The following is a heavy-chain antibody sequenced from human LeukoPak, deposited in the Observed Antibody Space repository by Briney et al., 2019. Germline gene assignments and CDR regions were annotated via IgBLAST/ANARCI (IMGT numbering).Heavy chain of an antibody. D-gene: IGHD6-19*01. CDR2: ISAYNGDT. CDR1: GYIFTSYG. Sequence: ASVKVSCKASGYIFTSYGFSWVRQAPGEGLERMGWISAYNGDTNYAQKFQGRVTMTRDTSISTAYMELSRLRSDDTAVYYCARERGSGWYYVYWGQGTLVTVSS. V-gene: IGHV1-18*01. J-gene: IGHJ4*02. CDR3: ARERGSGWYYVY.